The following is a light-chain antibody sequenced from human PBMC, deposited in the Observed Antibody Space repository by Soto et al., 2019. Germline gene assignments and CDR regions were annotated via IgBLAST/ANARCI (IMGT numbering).Light chain of an antibody. CDR3: QQYGSSRT. Sequence: IVLTQSQATLSLSPGERATLSCSASQSVTMSYLAWYQQRPGQAPRLLIYGASSRAAGIPDWFSGSGSGTDFTLTISRLEPEGFAVYYCQQYGSSRTFGQGTKLEIQ. CDR1: QSVTMSY. J-gene: IGKJ2*01. CDR2: GAS. V-gene: IGKV3-20*01.